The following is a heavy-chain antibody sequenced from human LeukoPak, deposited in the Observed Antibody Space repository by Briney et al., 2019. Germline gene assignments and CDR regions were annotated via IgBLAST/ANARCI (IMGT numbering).Heavy chain of an antibody. V-gene: IGHV3-7*03. CDR3: ARDRYYSYYYYGMDV. D-gene: IGHD1-14*01. Sequence: GGSLRLSCAASGFTFSSYWMSWVRQAPGKGLEWVANIKQDGSEKYYVDSVKGRFTISRDNAKNSLYLQMNGLRAEDTAVYYCARDRYYSYYYYGMDVWGKGTTVTVSS. J-gene: IGHJ6*04. CDR1: GFTFSSYW. CDR2: IKQDGSEK.